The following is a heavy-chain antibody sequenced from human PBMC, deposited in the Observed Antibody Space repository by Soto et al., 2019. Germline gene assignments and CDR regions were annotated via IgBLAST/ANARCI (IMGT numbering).Heavy chain of an antibody. Sequence: SETLSLTCTVSGGSISSSSYYWGWIRQPPXTGLEWLGTVYYRGSTYYNRSLQSRVTISVDTSKNQFSLKLRSMTAADTAVYYCARQRYCGAGGFYSRLLDFWGQGTLVTVSS. J-gene: IGHJ4*02. V-gene: IGHV4-39*01. D-gene: IGHD2-15*01. CDR1: GGSISSSSYY. CDR3: ARQRYCGAGGFYSRLLDF. CDR2: VYYRGST.